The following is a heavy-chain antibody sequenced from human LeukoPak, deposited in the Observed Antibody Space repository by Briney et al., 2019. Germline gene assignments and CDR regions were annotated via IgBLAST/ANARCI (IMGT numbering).Heavy chain of an antibody. CDR3: ARVVGATVWFDP. CDR1: GGSISSYY. Sequence: SETLSLTCTVSGGSISSYYWSWIRQPPGKGLEWIGYIYNSGSTNYNPSLKSRVTISVDTSKNQFSLKLSSVTAADTAVYYCARVVGATVWFDPWGQGTLVTVSS. J-gene: IGHJ5*02. D-gene: IGHD1-26*01. V-gene: IGHV4-59*08. CDR2: IYNSGST.